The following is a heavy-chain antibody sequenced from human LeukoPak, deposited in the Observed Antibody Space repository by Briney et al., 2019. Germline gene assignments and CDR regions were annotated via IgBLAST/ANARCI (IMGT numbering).Heavy chain of an antibody. CDR3: AREHYFYHMDG. CDR2: ISTSSSYI. Sequence: PGGSLRLSCAVSGFTFRNYAMNWVRQAPGKGLEWVSSISTSSSYIYYADSVKGRFTISRDNAKKSLYLQMNSLRAEDTAVYYCAREHYFYHMDGWGEGTTVTVSS. V-gene: IGHV3-21*01. CDR1: GFTFRNYA. J-gene: IGHJ6*03.